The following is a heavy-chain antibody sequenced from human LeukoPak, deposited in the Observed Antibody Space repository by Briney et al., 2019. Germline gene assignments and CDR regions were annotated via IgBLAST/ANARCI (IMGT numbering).Heavy chain of an antibody. Sequence: ASVKVSCKASGYTFTGYYMHWVRQAPGQGLEWMGGIIPIFGTANYAQKFQGRVTITADESTSTAYMELSSLRSEDTAVYYCATPTSAVTREFSYYFDYWGQGTLVTVSS. D-gene: IGHD4-17*01. CDR1: GYTFTGYY. CDR3: ATPTSAVTREFSYYFDY. J-gene: IGHJ4*02. CDR2: IIPIFGTA. V-gene: IGHV1-69*13.